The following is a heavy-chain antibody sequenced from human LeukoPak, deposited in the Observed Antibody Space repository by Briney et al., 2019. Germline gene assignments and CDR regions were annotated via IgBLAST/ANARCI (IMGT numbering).Heavy chain of an antibody. V-gene: IGHV4-34*01. J-gene: IGHJ4*02. CDR3: ARARLLYYYDSSGYFGY. Sequence: SETLSLTCAVYGGSFSGYYWSWIRQPPGKGLEWIGEINHSGSTNYNPSLKSRVTISVDTSKNQFSLKLSSVTAADTAVYYCARARLLYYYDSSGYFGYWGQGTLVTVSS. CDR2: INHSGST. CDR1: GGSFSGYY. D-gene: IGHD3-22*01.